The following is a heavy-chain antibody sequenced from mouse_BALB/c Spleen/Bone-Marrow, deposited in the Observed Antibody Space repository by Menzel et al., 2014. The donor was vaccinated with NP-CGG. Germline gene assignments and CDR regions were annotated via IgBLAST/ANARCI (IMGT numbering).Heavy chain of an antibody. J-gene: IGHJ2*01. D-gene: IGHD4-1*01. CDR3: AXXRTGYYFDY. V-gene: IGHV1-82*01. CDR2: IYPGDGDT. Sequence: VQLQQSGPXLVKPGASVKISCKASGYAFSSSWMNWVKQRPGQGLEWIGRIYPGDGDTYYNGKFKDKATLTADRSSSTACMQLSSLTSVDSAVYFCAXXRTGYYFDYWGQGTTLTVX. CDR1: GYAFSSSW.